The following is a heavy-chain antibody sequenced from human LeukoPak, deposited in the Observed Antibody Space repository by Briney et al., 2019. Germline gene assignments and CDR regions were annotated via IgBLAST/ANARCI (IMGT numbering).Heavy chain of an antibody. CDR2: IFDGDTT. J-gene: IGHJ4*02. V-gene: IGHV3-66*02. Sequence: GXXLRLSCAASGLIVSNYYMKWVRLPPGKGLEWVSVIFDGDTTYYSDSVKGRFTISRDNSKNTVYLQMNSLRTEDTAVYHCAGDWNGDYCFEHWGQGILVTVSS. CDR1: GLIVSNYY. D-gene: IGHD1-1*01. CDR3: AGDWNGDYCFEH.